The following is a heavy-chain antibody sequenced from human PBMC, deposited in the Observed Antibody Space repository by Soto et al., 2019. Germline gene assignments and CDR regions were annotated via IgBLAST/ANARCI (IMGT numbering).Heavy chain of an antibody. J-gene: IGHJ3*01. V-gene: IGHV4-30-2*01. Sequence: SETLSLTRPVSGGSISSGGYSWSWIRQPPGKGLEGIGYICHSGSIYYNPSLKSRVTISVDTSKNQFSLKLSSVTAADTAVYYCARAWGYAFDFWGQGTMVTVS. CDR2: ICHSGSI. CDR3: ARAWGYAFDF. CDR1: GGSISSGGYS. D-gene: IGHD7-27*01.